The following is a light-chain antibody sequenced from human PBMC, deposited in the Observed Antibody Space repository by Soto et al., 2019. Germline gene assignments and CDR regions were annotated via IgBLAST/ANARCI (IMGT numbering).Light chain of an antibody. CDR3: QQRPNWPLT. V-gene: IGKV3-11*01. Sequence: EIVLTQSPATLSLSPGERATLSCRASQSISSHLAWYQQKPGQAPRLLIYDASNRATVIPARFSGSGSGTDFTLTINSLEPEDFAVYYCQQRPNWPLTFGGGTKVEIK. CDR1: QSISSH. CDR2: DAS. J-gene: IGKJ4*01.